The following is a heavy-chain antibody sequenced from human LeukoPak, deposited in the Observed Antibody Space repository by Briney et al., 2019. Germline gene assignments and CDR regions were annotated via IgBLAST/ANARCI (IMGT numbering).Heavy chain of an antibody. D-gene: IGHD5-12*01. CDR2: IYYSGSS. CDR1: GGSINNGGYY. Sequence: SETLSLTCTVSGGSINNGGYYWSWIRQHPGKGLEWIGYIYYSGSSYYNPSLRSRVTISVDTSKNQFSLNLSSVTAADTAVYYCARAQNSGYAWAAFDIWGQGTMVTVSS. V-gene: IGHV4-31*03. J-gene: IGHJ3*02. CDR3: ARAQNSGYAWAAFDI.